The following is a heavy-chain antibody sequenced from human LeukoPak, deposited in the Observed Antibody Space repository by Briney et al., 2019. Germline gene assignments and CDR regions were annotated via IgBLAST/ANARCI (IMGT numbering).Heavy chain of an antibody. CDR1: GYTYSGSA. V-gene: IGHV3-73*01. CDR3: TRYYAQEDYFDY. CDR2: NRSKANNYAT. J-gene: IGHJ4*02. Sequence: PGGSLRLSCAASGYTYSGSAMHWVRQASGKGLEWVGRNRSKANNYATAYAASVKGRFTISRDDSTNTAYLQMTSLKTEDTAVYYCTRYYAQEDYFDYWGQGTLSPSPQ. D-gene: IGHD1-26*01.